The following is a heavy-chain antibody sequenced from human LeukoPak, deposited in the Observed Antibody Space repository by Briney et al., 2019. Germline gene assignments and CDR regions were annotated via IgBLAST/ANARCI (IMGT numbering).Heavy chain of an antibody. CDR2: INPNSGGT. V-gene: IGHV1-2*02. J-gene: IGHJ4*02. D-gene: IGHD6-19*01. Sequence: ASVKVSCKASGYTFTGYYMHWVRQAPGQGLEWMGWINPNSGGTNYAQKFQGRVTMTRDTSISTAYMELSRLRSDDTAVYYCAKDCGGWCLNSFDYWGQGTLVTVSS. CDR3: AKDCGGWCLNSFDY. CDR1: GYTFTGYY.